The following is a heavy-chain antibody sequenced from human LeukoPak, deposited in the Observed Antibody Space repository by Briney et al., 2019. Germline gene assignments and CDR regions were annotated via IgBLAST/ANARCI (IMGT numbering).Heavy chain of an antibody. Sequence: GESLKISCKASGYRFSDYWIGWVRQMPGKGLEWMGIINPDDSDTRYSPSFQGQVTISADKSIGTAYLQWSTLKASDTAIYYCARREYSGHSYFDYWSQGTLVTVSS. V-gene: IGHV5-51*01. J-gene: IGHJ4*02. D-gene: IGHD3-22*01. CDR2: INPDDSDT. CDR1: GYRFSDYW. CDR3: ARREYSGHSYFDY.